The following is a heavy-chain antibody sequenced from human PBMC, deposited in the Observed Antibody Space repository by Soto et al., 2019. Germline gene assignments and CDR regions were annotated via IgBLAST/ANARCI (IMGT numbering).Heavy chain of an antibody. Sequence: PGGSLRLSCSTSGFSFSTYGMHWVRRAPGKGLEWVAVIWSDGSGRYYGDSVKGRFSISRDSSRNTVFLQMSSLKVEDTAVYYCARGGSRAIGYPHYPGSDVWGQGTTVIVSS. CDR2: IWSDGSGR. J-gene: IGHJ6*02. D-gene: IGHD3-16*01. CDR1: GFSFSTYG. CDR3: ARGGSRAIGYPHYPGSDV. V-gene: IGHV3-33*01.